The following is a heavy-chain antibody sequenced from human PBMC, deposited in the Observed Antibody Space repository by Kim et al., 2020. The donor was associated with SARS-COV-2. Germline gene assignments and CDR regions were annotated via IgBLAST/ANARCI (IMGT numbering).Heavy chain of an antibody. CDR1: GGSISSSNW. J-gene: IGHJ4*02. Sequence: SETLSLTCAVSGGSISSSNWWSWVRQPPGKGLEWIGEIYHSGSTNYNPSLKSRVTISVDKSKNQFSLKLSSVTAADTAVYYCARVLELYSNYFDYWGQGTLVTVSS. CDR2: IYHSGST. D-gene: IGHD1-7*01. CDR3: ARVLELYSNYFDY. V-gene: IGHV4-4*02.